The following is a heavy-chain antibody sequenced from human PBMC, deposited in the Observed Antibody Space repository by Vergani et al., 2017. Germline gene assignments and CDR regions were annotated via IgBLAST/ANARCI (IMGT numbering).Heavy chain of an antibody. D-gene: IGHD2-15*01. V-gene: IGHV3-30*03. CDR3: ATKSCGTLGCQIGYFRE. CDR2: ISYDGTQK. Sequence: QVHLVESGGGVVQPGRSLRLSCVVSGFTSSYYGMHWVRQAPGKGLEWVAVISYDGTQKYYADSVKVRFTISRDNSKSTLYLQMNSLRTEDTAVYYCATKSCGTLGCQIGYFREWGQGTLVTVSS. J-gene: IGHJ1*01. CDR1: GFTSSYYG.